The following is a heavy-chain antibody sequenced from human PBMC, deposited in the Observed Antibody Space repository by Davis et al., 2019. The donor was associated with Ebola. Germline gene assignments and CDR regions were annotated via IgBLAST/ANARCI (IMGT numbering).Heavy chain of an antibody. V-gene: IGHV3-23*01. D-gene: IGHD6-19*01. CDR1: GLIFSNYA. Sequence: GESLKISCAASGLIFSNYAMNWVRQAPGKGLEWVSAISGSGSSTYYADSMKGRFTISRHNSKNTLYLQMNSLRAEDTAVYYCASGTVASIDYWGQGTLVTVSS. CDR2: ISGSGSST. J-gene: IGHJ4*02. CDR3: ASGTVASIDY.